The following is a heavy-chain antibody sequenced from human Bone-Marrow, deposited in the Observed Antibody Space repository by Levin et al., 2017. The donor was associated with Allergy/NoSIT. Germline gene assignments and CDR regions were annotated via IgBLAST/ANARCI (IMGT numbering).Heavy chain of an antibody. CDR2: ISYDGSNK. V-gene: IGHV3-30-3*01. J-gene: IGHJ4*02. Sequence: QSGGSLRLSCAASGFTFSSYAMHWVRQAPGKGLEWVAVISYDGSNKYYADSVKGRFTISRDNSKNTLYLQMNSLRAEDTAVYYCARDRGTGYSSSWYLGGFDYWGQGTLVTVSS. CDR3: ARDRGTGYSSSWYLGGFDY. CDR1: GFTFSSYA. D-gene: IGHD6-13*01.